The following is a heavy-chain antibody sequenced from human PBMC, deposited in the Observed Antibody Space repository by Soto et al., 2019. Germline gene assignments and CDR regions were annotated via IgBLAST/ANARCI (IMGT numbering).Heavy chain of an antibody. CDR3: SRSIFGNGWPD. CDR2: IGNSGTST. D-gene: IGHD6-19*01. J-gene: IGHJ4*02. V-gene: IGHV3-23*01. Sequence: EVQLLESGGGLVQPGGSLRLSCAASGFTFSNFAMNWVRQAPGKGPECVSGIGNSGTSTNYAGSLRARFTISRDNLKNTLYLQMNNLRAEDTAIYYCSRSIFGNGWPDWGQGTPVTVSS. CDR1: GFTFSNFA.